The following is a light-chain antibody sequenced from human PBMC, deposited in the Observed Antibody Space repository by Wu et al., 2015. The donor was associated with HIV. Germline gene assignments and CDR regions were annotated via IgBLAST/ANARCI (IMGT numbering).Light chain of an antibody. CDR3: QQYATSPYN. Sequence: EIVLTQSPATLSLSPGERATLSCRASQSVKNYLAWYQQNPGQAPRLLIYDASNRATGIPARFSGSGSGTDFTLTIGRLEPEDFAVYYCQQYATSPYNFGQGTKLEIK. J-gene: IGKJ2*01. V-gene: IGKV3-11*01. CDR1: QSVKNY. CDR2: DAS.